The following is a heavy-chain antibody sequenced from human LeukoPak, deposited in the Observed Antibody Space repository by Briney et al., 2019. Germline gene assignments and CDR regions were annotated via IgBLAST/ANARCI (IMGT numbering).Heavy chain of an antibody. V-gene: IGHV1-18*01. CDR1: GYTFTLYG. J-gene: IGHJ6*04. D-gene: IGHD2-2*01. CDR2: ISAYNGNT. Sequence: GASVNVSCKASGYTFTLYGITWVRQAPGQGLEWMGWISAYNGNTNYVQKLQGRGPMTAQISTSTAYMEVRSVRSDDKAVYYCARGVTHRRTSHSRGGMDVWGEGTTVTVSS. CDR3: ARGVTHRRTSHSRGGMDV.